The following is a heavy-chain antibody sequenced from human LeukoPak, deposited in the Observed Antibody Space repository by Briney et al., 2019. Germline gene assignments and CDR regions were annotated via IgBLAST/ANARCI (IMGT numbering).Heavy chain of an antibody. CDR1: GGSISSDY. D-gene: IGHD1-26*01. CDR3: ARQPYMLGAYYFDY. Sequence: PSETLSLTCTVSGGSISSDYWSWIRQPPGTGLEWIGHIYYSGMTIYNPSLKSRVTVSVDTSKTQFSLKLSSVTVADTAVYYCARQPYMLGAYYFDYWGQGTLVTVSS. J-gene: IGHJ4*02. V-gene: IGHV4-59*01. CDR2: IYYSGMT.